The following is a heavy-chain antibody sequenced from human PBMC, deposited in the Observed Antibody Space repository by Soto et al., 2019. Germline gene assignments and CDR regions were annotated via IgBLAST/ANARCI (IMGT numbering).Heavy chain of an antibody. CDR1: GYTFTSYY. D-gene: IGHD3-22*01. J-gene: IGHJ4*02. CDR3: ARTYESTPNFDY. Sequence: QVQLVQSGAEVKKPGASVKVSCKASGYTFTSYYIHWVRQAPGQGLEWMGKINPSGGSTSYAQKFQGRVTMTRDTSTSTVYMELSSLRSEDTAVYYCARTYESTPNFDYWGQGALVTVSS. CDR2: INPSGGST. V-gene: IGHV1-46*01.